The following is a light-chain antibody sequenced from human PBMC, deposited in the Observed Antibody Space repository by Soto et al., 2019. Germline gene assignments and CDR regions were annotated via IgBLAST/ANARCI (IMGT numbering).Light chain of an antibody. CDR2: STN. CDR1: SGSVSTSYY. V-gene: IGLV8-61*01. J-gene: IGLJ3*02. CDR3: VLYMGSGIWV. Sequence: QTVVTQEPSFSVSPGRTVTLTCGLSSGSVSTSYYPSWYQQTPCQAPRTLIYSTNTRSSGVPDRFSGSILGNKAALTITGAKADDASAYYCVLYMGSGIWVFGGGTKLTVL.